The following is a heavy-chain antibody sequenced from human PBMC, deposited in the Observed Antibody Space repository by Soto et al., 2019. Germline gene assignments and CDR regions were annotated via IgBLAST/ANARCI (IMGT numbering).Heavy chain of an antibody. CDR3: AKGVSHMPPHCWYFDL. J-gene: IGHJ2*01. D-gene: IGHD2-2*01. CDR2: ISGSGGST. CDR1: GFTFSSDA. Sequence: EVQLLESGGGLVQPGGSLRLSCAASGFTFSSDAMSWVRQAPGKGLEWVSGISGSGGSTYYADSVKGRFTISRDNSKNTLYLQMNSLIALDTAVYYCAKGVSHMPPHCWYFDLWGRGTLVTVSS. V-gene: IGHV3-23*01.